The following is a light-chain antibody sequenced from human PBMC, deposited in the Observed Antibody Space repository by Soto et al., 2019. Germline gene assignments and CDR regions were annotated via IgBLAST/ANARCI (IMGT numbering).Light chain of an antibody. CDR2: AAS. Sequence: QSPGTLSLSPGERATLFCRASQSVDSSYLAWYQQKPGQAPRLLIYAASSRAAGVPDRFGGSGSGTDFTLTISRLEPEDFAVYYCQQYGASFLTFGQGTRLEIK. J-gene: IGKJ5*01. CDR1: QSVDSSY. V-gene: IGKV3-20*01. CDR3: QQYGASFLT.